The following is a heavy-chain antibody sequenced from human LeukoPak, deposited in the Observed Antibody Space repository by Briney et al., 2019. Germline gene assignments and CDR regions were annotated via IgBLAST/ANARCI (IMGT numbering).Heavy chain of an antibody. CDR1: GFRFSNNA. CDR2: ISGGGSST. J-gene: IGHJ5*02. V-gene: IGHV3-23*01. CDR3: AHTDSYYFDSGMVS. Sequence: GGSLRLSCTASGFRFSNNAMNWVRQAPGKGLEWVSVISGGGSSTNYADSVKGRFTISRENSKNTLYLQMNSLRAEDTAVYYCAHTDSYYFDSGMVSWGQGALVTVSS. D-gene: IGHD3-22*01.